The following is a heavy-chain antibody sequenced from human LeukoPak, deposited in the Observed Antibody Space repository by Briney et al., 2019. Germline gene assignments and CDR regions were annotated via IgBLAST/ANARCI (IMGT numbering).Heavy chain of an antibody. V-gene: IGHV4-39*07. CDR1: YY. Sequence: YYVSWIRQAPGKGLEWIGSIYYSGSTYYNPSLKSRVTISVDTSKNQFSLKLSSVTAADTAVYYCARGAYYGMDVWGQGTTVTVSS. CDR2: IYYSGST. CDR3: ARGAYYGMDV. J-gene: IGHJ6*02.